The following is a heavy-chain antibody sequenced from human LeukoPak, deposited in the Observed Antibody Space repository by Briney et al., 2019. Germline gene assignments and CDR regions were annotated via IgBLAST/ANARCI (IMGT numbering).Heavy chain of an antibody. Sequence: GGSLRLSCAASGFTFSSYGMHLVRQAPGKGLEWVAIISYDGSNKYYADSVKGRFTISRDNSKNTLYLQMNSLRAEDTAVYYCASPDVVVPAATGPWGQGTLVTVSS. CDR2: ISYDGSNK. J-gene: IGHJ5*02. V-gene: IGHV3-30*03. D-gene: IGHD2-2*01. CDR1: GFTFSSYG. CDR3: ASPDVVVPAATGP.